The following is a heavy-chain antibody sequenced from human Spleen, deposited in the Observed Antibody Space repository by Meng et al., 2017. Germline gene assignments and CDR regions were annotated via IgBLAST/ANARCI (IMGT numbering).Heavy chain of an antibody. CDR3: ARDRVGFDY. CDR1: GGSISSYY. D-gene: IGHD1-26*01. Sequence: SETLSLTCTVAGGSISSYYWSWIRQPPGKGLEWIGYIYYSGSTNYNPSLKSRVTISVDTSKNQFSLKLSSVTAADTAVYYCARDRVGFDYWGQGTLVTVSS. V-gene: IGHV4-59*01. J-gene: IGHJ4*02. CDR2: IYYSGST.